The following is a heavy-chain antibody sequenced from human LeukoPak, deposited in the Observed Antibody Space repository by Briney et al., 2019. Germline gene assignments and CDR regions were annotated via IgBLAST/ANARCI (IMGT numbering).Heavy chain of an antibody. CDR2: ISSSGSTI. CDR3: ARDLRAAALTD. V-gene: IGHV3-11*01. J-gene: IGHJ4*02. D-gene: IGHD6-13*01. CDR1: GFTFSDYY. Sequence: GGSLRLSCAASGFTFSDYYMSWIRQAPGKGLEWVSYISSSGSTIYYADSVKGRFTISRDNSKNTLYLQMSSLRAEDTAVYYCARDLRAAALTDWGQGTLVTVSS.